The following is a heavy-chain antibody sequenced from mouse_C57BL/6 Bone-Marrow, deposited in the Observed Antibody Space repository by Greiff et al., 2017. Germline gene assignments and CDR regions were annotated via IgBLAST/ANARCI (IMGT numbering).Heavy chain of an antibody. Sequence: VQLQQSGAELVRPGASVKLSCKASGYTFTDYYINWVKQRPGQGLEWIARIYPGSGNTYYNEKFKGKATLTAETSSSTAYMQLSSLTSEDSAVYFCARRNYYGSSYGRYFDVWGTGTTVTVSS. J-gene: IGHJ1*03. D-gene: IGHD1-1*01. CDR1: GYTFTDYY. V-gene: IGHV1-76*01. CDR2: IYPGSGNT. CDR3: ARRNYYGSSYGRYFDV.